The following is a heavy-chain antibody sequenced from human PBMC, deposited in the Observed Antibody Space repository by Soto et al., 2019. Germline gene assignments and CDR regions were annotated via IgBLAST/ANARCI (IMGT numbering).Heavy chain of an antibody. CDR1: GDSVSRGSHS. J-gene: IGHJ4*01. CDR2: IYYTGST. Sequence: PSETLSLTCSVSGDSVSRGSHSWTWTRQPPGKGLEFLGYIYYTGSTNYNPSLKSRVTISVDTSKNQISLRLTSVTAADTAVYYCERKSKGYGQGDYWGHGILVTVSS. CDR3: ERKSKGYGQGDY. D-gene: IGHD2-15*01. V-gene: IGHV4-61*01.